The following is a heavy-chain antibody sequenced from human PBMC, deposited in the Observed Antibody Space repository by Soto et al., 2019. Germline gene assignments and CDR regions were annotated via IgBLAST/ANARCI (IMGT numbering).Heavy chain of an antibody. V-gene: IGHV4-4*02. CDR2: IYRTGST. D-gene: IGHD1-7*01. Sequence: GSRILSCAASGFTFSSYAMSWVRQPPGQGLEWIGEIYRTGSTNYNPSLKSRVTISLDKSENQFSLKVTSLTAADTAVYYCASRDPGTSVDYWGQGTLVTVSS. CDR1: GFTFSSYAM. CDR3: ASRDPGTSVDY. J-gene: IGHJ4*02.